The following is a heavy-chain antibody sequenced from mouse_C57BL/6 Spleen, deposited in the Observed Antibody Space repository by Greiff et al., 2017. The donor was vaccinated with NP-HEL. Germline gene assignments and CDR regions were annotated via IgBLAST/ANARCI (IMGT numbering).Heavy chain of an antibody. CDR1: GYTFTSYW. CDR3: ARGEIFLTTVVGDSFAY. Sequence: QVQLQQPGAELVKPGASVKMSCKASGYTFTSYWITWVKQRPGQGLEWIGDIYPGSGSTNYNEKFKSKATLTVDTSSSTAYMQLSSLTSEDSAVYYCARGEIFLTTVVGDSFAYWGQGTLVTVSA. J-gene: IGHJ3*01. CDR2: IYPGSGST. D-gene: IGHD1-1*01. V-gene: IGHV1-55*01.